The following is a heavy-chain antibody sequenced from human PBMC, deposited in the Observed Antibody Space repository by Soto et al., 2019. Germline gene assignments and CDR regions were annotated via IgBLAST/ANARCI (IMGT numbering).Heavy chain of an antibody. J-gene: IGHJ4*02. D-gene: IGHD2-2*02. V-gene: IGHV1-18*01. Sequence: QVQLVQSGPEVKKPGASVKVSCKTSGYTFTSYGISWVRQAPGQGLEWMGWISTYNGNTNYTQKLQSRVTMTTDTSTSTAYMELRSLRSDDTAVYYCARDIVVVPAATPSFVAFWGQGTLVTVSS. CDR3: ARDIVVVPAATPSFVAF. CDR2: ISTYNGNT. CDR1: GYTFTSYG.